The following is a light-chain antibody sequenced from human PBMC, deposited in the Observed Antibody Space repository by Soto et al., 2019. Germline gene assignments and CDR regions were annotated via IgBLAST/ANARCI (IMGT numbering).Light chain of an antibody. J-gene: IGLJ1*01. CDR3: SSYTSSSTYV. V-gene: IGLV2-14*01. CDR1: SSDVGGYNY. Sequence: QSVLTQPASVSGSPGQSITISCTGTSSDVGGYNYVSWYQQHPGKAPKLMIYEVSNRPSGVSNRLSGSKSGNTASLTISGLQAEDEADYYCSSYTSSSTYVFGTGTKVTVI. CDR2: EVS.